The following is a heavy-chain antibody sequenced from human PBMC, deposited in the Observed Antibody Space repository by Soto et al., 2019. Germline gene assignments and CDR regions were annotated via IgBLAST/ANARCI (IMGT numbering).Heavy chain of an antibody. CDR3: ARVVGYSTGYYYYYMDV. J-gene: IGHJ6*03. CDR2: IYYSGST. Sequence: SETLSLTCTVSGGSISSYYWSWIRQPPGKGLEWIGYIYYSGSTNYNPSLKSRVTISVDTSKNQFSLKLSSVTAADTAVYYCARVVGYSTGYYYYYMDVWGKGTTVTVSS. D-gene: IGHD4-4*01. V-gene: IGHV4-59*01. CDR1: GGSISSYY.